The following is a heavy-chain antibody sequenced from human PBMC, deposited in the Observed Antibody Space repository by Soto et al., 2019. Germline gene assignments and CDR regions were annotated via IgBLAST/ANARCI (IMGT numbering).Heavy chain of an antibody. CDR2: INLSGSP. J-gene: IGHJ4*02. V-gene: IGHV4-34*01. CDR3: ARVKLYSSSCIDY. CDR1: GGSFSGVY. D-gene: IGHD6-13*01. Sequence: SETLSLTCAVYGGSFSGVYWNWIRQPPGKGLEWIGEINLSGSPNYNPSLKSRVTISVDTSKNQFSLKLSSVTAADTAVYYCARVKLYSSSCIDYWGQGTLVTVSS.